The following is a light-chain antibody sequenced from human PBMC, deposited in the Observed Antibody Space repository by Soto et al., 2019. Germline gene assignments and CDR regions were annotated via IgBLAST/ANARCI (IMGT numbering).Light chain of an antibody. J-gene: IGLJ2*01. V-gene: IGLV2-14*01. CDR3: SSYTAKSSLI. Sequence: QSALTQPASVSGSLGQSITISCTGTSSDVGGYNYVSWYQQHPGRAPQLIIYEVRNRPSGISFRFSGSKSGNTASLTISGLQAEDEADYYCSSYTAKSSLIFGGGTKLTVL. CDR2: EVR. CDR1: SSDVGGYNY.